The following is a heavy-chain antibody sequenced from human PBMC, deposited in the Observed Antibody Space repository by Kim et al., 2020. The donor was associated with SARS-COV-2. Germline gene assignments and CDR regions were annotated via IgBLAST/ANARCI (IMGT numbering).Heavy chain of an antibody. CDR2: INHSGST. CDR3: ARNLIVVVPAANRWFDP. CDR1: GGSFSGYY. V-gene: IGHV4-34*01. J-gene: IGHJ5*02. Sequence: SETLSLTCAVYGGSFSGYYWSWIRQPPGKGLEWIGEINHSGSTNYNPSLKSRVTISVDTSKNQFSLKLSSVTAADTAVYYCARNLIVVVPAANRWFDPWGQGTLVTVSS. D-gene: IGHD2-2*01.